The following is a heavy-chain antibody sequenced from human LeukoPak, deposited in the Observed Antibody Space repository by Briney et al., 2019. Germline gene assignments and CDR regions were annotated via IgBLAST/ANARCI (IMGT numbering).Heavy chain of an antibody. CDR2: ISYDGSNK. CDR1: GFTFSSHA. J-gene: IGHJ4*02. D-gene: IGHD2-2*01. CDR3: ARDPRRYCSSTSCYSFDY. Sequence: GGSLRLSCAASGFTFSSHAMHWVRQAPGKGLEWVAVISYDGSNKYYADSVKGRFTISRDNSKNTLYLQMNSLRAEDTAVYYCARDPRRYCSSTSCYSFDYWGQGTLVTVSS. V-gene: IGHV3-30-3*01.